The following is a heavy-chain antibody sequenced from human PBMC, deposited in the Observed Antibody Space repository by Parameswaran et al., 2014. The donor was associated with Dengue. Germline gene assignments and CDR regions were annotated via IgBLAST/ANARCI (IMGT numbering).Heavy chain of an antibody. J-gene: IGHJ5*02. Sequence: VRQAPGKGLEWIGYIYYSGSTYYNPSLKSRVTISVDTSKNQFSLKLSSVTAADTAVYYCARDHLGRGDWFDPWGQGTLVTVSS. CDR3: ARDHLGRGDWFDP. V-gene: IGHV4-30-4*01. D-gene: IGHD3-10*01. CDR2: IYYSGST.